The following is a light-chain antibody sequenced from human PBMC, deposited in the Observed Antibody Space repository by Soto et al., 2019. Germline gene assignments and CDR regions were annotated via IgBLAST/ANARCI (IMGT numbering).Light chain of an antibody. J-gene: IGKJ1*01. CDR1: QSVSSSY. Sequence: EIVLTQSPGTLSLSPGERATLSCRASQSVSSSYLAWYQQKPGQAPRLLIYGASSGATGIPDRFSGSGSGTDFTLTISRLEPQDFEVYYCQQYGSSPRTFGPGTKVDI. CDR2: GAS. CDR3: QQYGSSPRT. V-gene: IGKV3-20*01.